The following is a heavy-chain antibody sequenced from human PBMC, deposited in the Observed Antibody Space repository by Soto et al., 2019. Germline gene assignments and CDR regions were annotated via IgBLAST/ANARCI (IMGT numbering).Heavy chain of an antibody. J-gene: IGHJ5*02. D-gene: IGHD3-3*01. CDR1: GGSVSSGSYY. V-gene: IGHV4-61*01. CDR2: IYYSGST. Sequence: SETLSLTCTVSGGSVSSGSYYWSWIRQPPGKGLEWFGYIYYSGSTNYNPSLKSRVTIPVDTSKNQFSLKLSSVTAADTAVYYCARGPPYYYDFWSGSGSSWFDPWGQGTLVTVSS. CDR3: ARGPPYYYDFWSGSGSSWFDP.